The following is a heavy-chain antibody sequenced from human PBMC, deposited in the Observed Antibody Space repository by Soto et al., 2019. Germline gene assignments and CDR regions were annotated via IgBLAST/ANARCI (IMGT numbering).Heavy chain of an antibody. D-gene: IGHD2-15*01. V-gene: IGHV4-30-2*01. J-gene: IGHJ3*02. CDR2: IYHSGST. CDR1: GGSISSGGYS. CDR3: AREGCSGGSCYSGHDAFDI. Sequence: QLQLQESGSGLVKPSQTLSLTCAVSGGSISSGGYSWSWIRQPPGKGLEWMGYIYHSGSTYYNQSLKSRVTISLDRSKNQFSLKLSSVTAADTAVDYCAREGCSGGSCYSGHDAFDIWGQGTMVTVSS.